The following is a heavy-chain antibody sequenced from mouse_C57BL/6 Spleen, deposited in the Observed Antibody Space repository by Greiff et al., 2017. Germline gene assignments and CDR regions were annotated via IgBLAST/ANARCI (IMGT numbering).Heavy chain of an antibody. CDR3: TSPQWYFDV. V-gene: IGHV1-15*01. Sequence: VQLQQSGAELVRPGASVTLSCKASGYTFTDYEMHWVKQTPVHGLEWIGAIDPDTGGTAYNQKFKGKAILTADKSSSPAYLELRSLTSEDSAVYYCTSPQWYFDVWGTGTTVNVSS. CDR1: GYTFTDYE. J-gene: IGHJ1*03. CDR2: IDPDTGGT.